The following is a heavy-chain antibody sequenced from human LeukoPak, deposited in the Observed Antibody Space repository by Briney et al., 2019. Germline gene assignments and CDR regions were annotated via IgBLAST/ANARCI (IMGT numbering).Heavy chain of an antibody. V-gene: IGHV3-30*04. CDR1: GFTFSSYA. J-gene: IGHJ6*02. CDR3: VKDKSSSSNVALPAVVRPHNYYYYGMDV. D-gene: IGHD2-2*01. CDR2: ISYDGSNK. Sequence: GRSLRLSCAASGFTFSSYAMHWVRQAPGKGLEWVAVISYDGSNKYYADPVKGRFTISRDNSKNTLYLQMNSLRAEDTAMYYCVKDKSSSSNVALPAVVRPHNYYYYGMDVWGQGTTVIVSS.